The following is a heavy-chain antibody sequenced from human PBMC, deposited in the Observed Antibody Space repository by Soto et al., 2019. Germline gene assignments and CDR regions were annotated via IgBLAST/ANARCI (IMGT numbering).Heavy chain of an antibody. CDR2: IGDDGSNK. V-gene: IGHV3-33*06. CDR1: GFTFSSYG. D-gene: IGHD6-19*01. J-gene: IGHJ4*02. CDR3: ANDRYSNGWYELDH. Sequence: QVQLVESGGGVVQPGRSLRLSCAASGFTFSSYGMHWVRQAPGKGLEWVAVIGDDGSNKYYADSVKGRFTISRDNAKNTLYLEMNSLRAEVTAGYFCANDRYSNGWYELDHWGQGTLVTVSS.